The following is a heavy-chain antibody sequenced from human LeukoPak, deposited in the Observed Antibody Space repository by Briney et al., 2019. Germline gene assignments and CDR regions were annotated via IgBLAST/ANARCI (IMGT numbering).Heavy chain of an antibody. CDR1: GFSPTTSGVG. Sequence: SGPTLVNPTQTLTLTCTFSGFSPTTSGVGVGWIRQPPGKALEGLALIYWDDDKSYSPSLKSRVTITKDTSKNQVVLTMTNMDPVDTATYYCSRTRRGQIGWTNDYWGQGTLVTVSS. D-gene: IGHD6-19*01. V-gene: IGHV2-5*02. CDR2: IYWDDDK. J-gene: IGHJ4*02. CDR3: SRTRRGQIGWTNDY.